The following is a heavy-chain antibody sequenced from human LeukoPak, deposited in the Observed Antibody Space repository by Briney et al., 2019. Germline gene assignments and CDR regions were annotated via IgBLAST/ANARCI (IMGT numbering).Heavy chain of an antibody. CDR3: ARAPQWRHDSSGDYSPYFDY. J-gene: IGHJ4*02. CDR1: GFIFNIYT. CDR2: LSSDGSNI. V-gene: IGHV3-30-3*01. D-gene: IGHD3-22*01. Sequence: PGTSLRLSCAASGFIFNIYTIHWVRQTPDQGLQWVAVLSSDGSNIYYTDSVQGRFTISRDNSKNTLYLQMNSLRTEDTAVYYCARAPQWRHDSSGDYSPYFDYWGQGTLVTVSS.